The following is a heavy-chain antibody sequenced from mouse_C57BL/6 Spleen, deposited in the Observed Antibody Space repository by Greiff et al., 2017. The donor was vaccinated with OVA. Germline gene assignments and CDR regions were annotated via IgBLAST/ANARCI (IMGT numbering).Heavy chain of an antibody. CDR1: GFNITDYY. CDR2: IDPEDGGT. J-gene: IGHJ1*03. D-gene: IGHD1-1*01. Sequence: EVQLQQSGAELVKPGASVKLSCKASGFNITDYYMHWVKQRTEQGLEWIGRIDPEDGGTKYAPKFQGKAPITADTSSNTAYLQLSSLTSEDTAVYDCAREYYGRWYFDVWGTGTTVSVSS. V-gene: IGHV14-2*01. CDR3: AREYYGRWYFDV.